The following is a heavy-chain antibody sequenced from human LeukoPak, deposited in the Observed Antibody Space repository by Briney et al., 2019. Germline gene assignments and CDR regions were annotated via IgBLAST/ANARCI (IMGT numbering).Heavy chain of an antibody. CDR2: IKEDESEI. V-gene: IGHV3-7*04. D-gene: IGHD1-14*01. CDR1: GFTFSNYW. J-gene: IGHJ6*02. Sequence: GGSLRLSCAASGFTFSNYWMSWVRQTPGKGLEWVANIKEDESEIRYVDSVKGRFTISRDNAKNSLYLEMNSPRAEDTAVYYCARGRITLSVWGQGTTVTVSS. CDR3: ARGRITLSV.